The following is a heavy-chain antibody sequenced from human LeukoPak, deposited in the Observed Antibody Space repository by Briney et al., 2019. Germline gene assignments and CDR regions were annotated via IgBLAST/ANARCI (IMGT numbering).Heavy chain of an antibody. CDR1: GYTFTSYY. J-gene: IGHJ4*02. CDR3: AVGRGDYSNSWDYFDY. CDR2: INPSGGST. D-gene: IGHD4-11*01. Sequence: GASVKVSCKASGYTFTSYYMHWVRQAPGQGLEWMGIINPSGGSTSYAQKFQGRVTMTRDMSTSTVYMELSSLRSEDTAVYYCAVGRGDYSNSWDYFDYWGQGTLVTVSS. V-gene: IGHV1-46*01.